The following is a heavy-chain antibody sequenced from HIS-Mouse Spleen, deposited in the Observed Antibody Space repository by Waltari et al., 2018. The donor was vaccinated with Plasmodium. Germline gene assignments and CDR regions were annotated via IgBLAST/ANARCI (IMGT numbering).Heavy chain of an antibody. CDR3: ARVTSSGVYWYFDL. Sequence: QVQLQQWGAGLLKPSETLSLTCAVYGGSFSGYYWSWIRQPPGKGLEWIGEINHSGSTNCTPSLKSRFTISVDTSKNQFSLKRSSVTAADTAVYYCARVTSSGVYWYFDLWGRGTLVTVSS. J-gene: IGHJ2*01. CDR2: INHSGST. CDR1: GGSFSGYY. V-gene: IGHV4-34*01. D-gene: IGHD3-3*01.